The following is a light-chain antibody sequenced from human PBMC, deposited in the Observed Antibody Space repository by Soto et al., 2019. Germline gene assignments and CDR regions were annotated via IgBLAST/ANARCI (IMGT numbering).Light chain of an antibody. J-gene: IGKJ4*01. CDR3: LQDYNFPLT. CDR1: QDIGND. V-gene: IGKV1-6*01. CDR2: AAS. Sequence: AIQMTQSPSSLSASVGDRVTITCRASQDIGNDLAWYQQRPGKAPKLLIYAASSLQSGVPSRFSGSGSGTAVTLTISSLQPGDFATYYWLQDYNFPLTFGGGTKVEIK.